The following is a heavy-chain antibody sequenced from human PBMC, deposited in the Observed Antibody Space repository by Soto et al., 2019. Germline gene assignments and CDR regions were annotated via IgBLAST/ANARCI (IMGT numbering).Heavy chain of an antibody. CDR1: GGTFSSYA. Sequence: QVQLVQSGAEVKKPGSSVKVSCKASGGTFSSYAISWVRQAPAQGLEWMGGIIPIFGTANYAQKFQGRVTITADEATSTAYMELSSLRSEDTAVYYCASEQGGHYTWGMDVWGQGTTVAVAS. J-gene: IGHJ6*02. CDR2: IIPIFGTA. D-gene: IGHD4-4*01. CDR3: ASEQGGHYTWGMDV. V-gene: IGHV1-69*01.